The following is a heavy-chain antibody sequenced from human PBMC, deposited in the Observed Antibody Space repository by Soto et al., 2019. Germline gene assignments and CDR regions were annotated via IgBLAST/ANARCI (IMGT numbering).Heavy chain of an antibody. D-gene: IGHD3-22*01. J-gene: IGHJ6*02. CDR1: GGSISSGGYY. CDR3: ARTWLNGENYYDSSGYPSYYYGMDV. V-gene: IGHV4-31*03. Sequence: SETLSLTCTVSGGSISSGGYYWSWIRQHPGKGLEWIGYIYYSGSTYYNPSLKSRVTISVDTSKNQFSLKLSSVTAADTAVYYCARTWLNGENYYDSSGYPSYYYGMDVWGQGTTVTVSS. CDR2: IYYSGST.